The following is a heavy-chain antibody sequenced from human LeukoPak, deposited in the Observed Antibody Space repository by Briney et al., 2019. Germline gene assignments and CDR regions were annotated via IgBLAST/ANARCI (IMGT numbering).Heavy chain of an antibody. CDR3: ARDSPHLNFDY. CDR2: IKEDGSEK. Sequence: GGSLRLSCAASGFTFSNYWMNWVRQAPGKGLEWVANIKEDGSEKFYVDSVKGRFIISRDNAKNSLYLQMNSLRAEDTAVYYCARDSPHLNFDYWGQGTLVTVSS. D-gene: IGHD3-3*02. V-gene: IGHV3-7*04. J-gene: IGHJ4*02. CDR1: GFTFSNYW.